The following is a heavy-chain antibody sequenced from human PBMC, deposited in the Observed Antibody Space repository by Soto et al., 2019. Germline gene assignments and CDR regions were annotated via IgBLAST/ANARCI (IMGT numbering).Heavy chain of an antibody. CDR2: IYYSGNT. CDR3: ARDKITGLFDY. J-gene: IGHJ4*02. V-gene: IGHV4-59*01. CDR1: GDYISSYY. D-gene: IGHD2-8*02. Sequence: SETLSLTCTVSGDYISSYYWSWIRQPPGKGLEWIAYIYYSGNTNYNPSLKSRVTISVDTSRTQFSLNLSSVTAADTAVYYCARDKITGLFDYWGQGTLVTVSS.